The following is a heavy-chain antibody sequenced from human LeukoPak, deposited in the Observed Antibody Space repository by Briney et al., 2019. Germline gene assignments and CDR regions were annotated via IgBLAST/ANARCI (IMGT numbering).Heavy chain of an antibody. V-gene: IGHV3-23*01. CDR2: ISGRSDYT. J-gene: IGHJ4*02. CDR1: GFTFSSYA. D-gene: IGHD3-22*01. CDR3: ARDRAVGYYDSGGHVIFDY. Sequence: GSLRLSCAASGFTFSSYAVSWVRQAPGKGLEWVSAISGRSDYTYYVDSVKGRFTVSRDNSKNTLYLQMNSLRAEDTAVYHCARDRAVGYYDSGGHVIFDYWGQGTLVTVSS.